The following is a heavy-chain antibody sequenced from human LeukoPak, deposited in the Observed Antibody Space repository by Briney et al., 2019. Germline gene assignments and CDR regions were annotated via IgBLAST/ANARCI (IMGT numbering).Heavy chain of an antibody. CDR2: LNSDGSST. CDR3: AKASGGSRHFFDY. D-gene: IGHD3-16*01. CDR1: GFTFSSYG. V-gene: IGHV3-74*01. Sequence: PGGSLRLSCAASGFTFSSYGMHWVRQAPGKGLVWVSRLNSDGSSTDYADSVKGRFTISRGNAKNTLYLQMNSLRAEATAVYSCAKASGGSRHFFDYCGQGTLATVSS. J-gene: IGHJ4*02.